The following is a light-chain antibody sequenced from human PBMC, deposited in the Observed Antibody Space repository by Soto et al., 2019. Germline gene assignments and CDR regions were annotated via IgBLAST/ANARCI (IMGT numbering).Light chain of an antibody. Sequence: AIQMTQSPSSLSASVGDRVTITCRASQGIRTELGWYQQRPGDAPKLLIYAASTLQSGVPSRFSGSGSGTDFTLTISSLQPEDFATYYCLQDYNYPRTFGQGTKVEIK. V-gene: IGKV1-6*02. CDR3: LQDYNYPRT. CDR1: QGIRTE. CDR2: AAS. J-gene: IGKJ1*01.